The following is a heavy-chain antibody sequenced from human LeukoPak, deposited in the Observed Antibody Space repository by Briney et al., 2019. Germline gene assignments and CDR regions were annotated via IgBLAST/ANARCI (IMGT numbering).Heavy chain of an antibody. CDR2: IYTSGST. Sequence: SETLSLTCTVSGGSISSYYWNWIRQPPGKGLEWIGDIYTSGSTNYNPSLKSGVTISGDTSKSPFSLKMSSVTAADTAVYYCARNPPYSSYMDIWGKGTTVTVSS. CDR3: ARNPPYSSYMDI. CDR1: GGSISSYY. V-gene: IGHV4-4*09. J-gene: IGHJ6*03.